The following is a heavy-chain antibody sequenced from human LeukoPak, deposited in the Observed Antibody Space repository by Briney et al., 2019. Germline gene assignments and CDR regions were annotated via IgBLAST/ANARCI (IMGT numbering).Heavy chain of an antibody. J-gene: IGHJ6*02. CDR3: ARENYSTGMDV. CDR2: IYSGGST. CDR1: GFTVSSNG. V-gene: IGHV3-66*01. Sequence: GGSLRLSCAASGFTVSSNGMMWVRQAPGKGLEWVSVIYSGGSTYYADSVKGRFTISRDNAKNSLYLQMNSLRAEDTAVYYCARENYSTGMDVWGQGTTVTVSS. D-gene: IGHD2-21*01.